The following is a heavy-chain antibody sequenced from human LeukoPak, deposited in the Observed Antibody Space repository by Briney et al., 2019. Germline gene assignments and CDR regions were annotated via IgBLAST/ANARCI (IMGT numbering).Heavy chain of an antibody. CDR2: IKQDGSEK. CDR1: GFTFSSYS. J-gene: IGHJ4*02. D-gene: IGHD2-2*01. CDR3: ARDSPSSTSWGY. V-gene: IGHV3-7*01. Sequence: PGGSLRLSCAASGFTFSSYSMNWVRQAPGKGLEWVANIKQDGSEKYYVDSVKCRFTISRDNAKNSLYLQMNSLRAEDTAVYYCARDSPSSTSWGYWGQGTLVTVSS.